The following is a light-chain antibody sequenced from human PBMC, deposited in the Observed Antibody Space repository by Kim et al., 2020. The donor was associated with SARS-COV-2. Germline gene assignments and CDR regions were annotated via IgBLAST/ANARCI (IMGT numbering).Light chain of an antibody. CDR3: QQYSSFAYT. J-gene: IGKJ2*01. V-gene: IGKV1D-8*01. CDR2: GAS. CDR1: QAISNC. Sequence: PSPFSLSASVGDRVTIACWASQAISNCLAWYQQKPGKAPELLIYGASTLQSGVPSRFRGGGSGTDFTLTITSLQSEDFATYYCQQYSSFAYTFGQGTKLEI.